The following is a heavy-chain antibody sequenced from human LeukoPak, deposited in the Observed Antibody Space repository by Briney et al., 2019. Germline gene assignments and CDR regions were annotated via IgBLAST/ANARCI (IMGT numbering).Heavy chain of an antibody. V-gene: IGHV1-18*01. CDR2: SSAYNGNT. CDR3: ATRPDYGSGSYSLGNY. CDR1: GYTFTSYG. D-gene: IGHD3-10*01. J-gene: IGHJ4*02. Sequence: GASVKVSCKASGYTFTSYGISWVRQAPGQGLEWMGWSSAYNGNTNYAQKLQGRLPMTTDTSPSTPYMELRSLRSDDTAVYYCATRPDYGSGSYSLGNYWGQGTLVTVSS.